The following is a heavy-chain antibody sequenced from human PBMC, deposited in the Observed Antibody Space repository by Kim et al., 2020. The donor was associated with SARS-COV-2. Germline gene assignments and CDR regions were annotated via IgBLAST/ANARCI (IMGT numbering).Heavy chain of an antibody. J-gene: IGHJ6*02. V-gene: IGHV3-48*02. CDR2: ISSSGSTI. CDR3: ARAAGSGSYYSSGYYDWMDA. CDR1: GFTFSSYS. Sequence: GGSLRLSCAASGFTFSSYSMHWVRQAPGKGLEWVSDISSSGSTIYYADSVKGRFTISRDNAKNSLYLQMNSLRDEDTAVYYCARAAGSGSYYSSGYYDWMDAWGQGTPVTVSS. D-gene: IGHD3-10*01.